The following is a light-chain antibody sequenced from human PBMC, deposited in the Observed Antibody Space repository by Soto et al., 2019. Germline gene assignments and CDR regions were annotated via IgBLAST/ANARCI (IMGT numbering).Light chain of an antibody. CDR3: ISYTDRQSYL. Sequence: QSVLTQPASVSGSPGQSITISCSGTSTDIGSYNHVAWYQQFPGKSPKLMIYAVSDRPPVVSDRFSGSKSGITASLTISGLQTEDEADYYCISYTDRQSYLFGTGTKVTVL. CDR2: AVS. J-gene: IGLJ1*01. V-gene: IGLV2-14*03. CDR1: STDIGSYNH.